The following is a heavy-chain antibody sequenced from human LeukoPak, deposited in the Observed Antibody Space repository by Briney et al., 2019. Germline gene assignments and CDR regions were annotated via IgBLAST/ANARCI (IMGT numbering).Heavy chain of an antibody. CDR2: ISSSSSYI. V-gene: IGHV3-21*04. CDR3: ARVLRYFDWLIPDSRRRGPPDY. J-gene: IGHJ4*02. CDR1: GFTFSSYS. Sequence: KPGGSLRLSCAASGFTFSSYSMNWVRQAPGKGLEWVSSISSSSSYIYYADSVKGRFTISRDNAKNSLYLQMNSLRAEDTAVYYCARVLRYFDWLIPDSRRRGPPDYWGQGTLVTVSS. D-gene: IGHD3-9*01.